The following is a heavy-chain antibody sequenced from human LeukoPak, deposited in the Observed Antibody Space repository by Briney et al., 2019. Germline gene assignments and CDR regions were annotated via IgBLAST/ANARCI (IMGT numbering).Heavy chain of an antibody. J-gene: IGHJ4*02. V-gene: IGHV3-21*06. CDR2: ISVMGPYM. CDR3: VRDVGAVRGEVYFDY. Sequence: VGSLRLSSAASGFTFSTFAMHCVRLSPGEGLGWGSSISVMGPYMLYADSVKHRSTISRDNTKNLFYLEMKSLRAEATAMYFCVRDVGAVRGEVYFDYWGQGTLVTVSS. CDR1: GFTFSTFA. D-gene: IGHD3-10*01.